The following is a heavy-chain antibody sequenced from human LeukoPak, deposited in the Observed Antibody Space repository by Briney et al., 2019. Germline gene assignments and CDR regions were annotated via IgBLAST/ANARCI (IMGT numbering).Heavy chain of an antibody. V-gene: IGHV3-23*01. Sequence: PGGSLRLSCAASGFTFSDYPMSWVRQAPGKGLEWVSAISRLAGSTAYADSVNGRFTISGDNSQNTLFLQMNSLRVDDTAMYYCAKDVRDYYGTGTLNFDSWGQGTLVSVSS. J-gene: IGHJ4*02. CDR3: AKDVRDYYGTGTLNFDS. CDR1: GFTFSDYP. CDR2: ISRLAGST. D-gene: IGHD3-10*01.